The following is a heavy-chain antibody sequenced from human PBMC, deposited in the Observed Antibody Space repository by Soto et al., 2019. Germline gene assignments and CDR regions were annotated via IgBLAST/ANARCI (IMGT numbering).Heavy chain of an antibody. D-gene: IGHD2-15*01. CDR2: INHSGST. V-gene: IGHV4-34*01. CDR3: ASTSGYCSGGSCYSPYYYYGMDV. Sequence: QVQLQQWGAGLLKPSETLSLTCAVYGGSFSGYYWSWIRQPPGKGLEWIGEINHSGSTNYNPSLKSGVTISVDTSKTPFSLKLSSVTAADTAVYYCASTSGYCSGGSCYSPYYYYGMDVWRQGTTVTVSS. CDR1: GGSFSGYY. J-gene: IGHJ6*02.